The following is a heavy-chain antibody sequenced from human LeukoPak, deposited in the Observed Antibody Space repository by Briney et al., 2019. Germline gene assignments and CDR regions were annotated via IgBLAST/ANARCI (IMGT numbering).Heavy chain of an antibody. Sequence: GGSLRLSCAASGFTVSSNYMSWVRQARGKGLEWVSIIYSGGSTYYADSVKSRFTISRDNSKNTLYLQMNSLRAEDTAVYYCARVGKDSAPPFDFWGQGPLVTVSS. CDR3: ARVGKDSAPPFDF. V-gene: IGHV3-53*01. D-gene: IGHD5-18*01. CDR1: GFTVSSNY. CDR2: IYSGGST. J-gene: IGHJ4*02.